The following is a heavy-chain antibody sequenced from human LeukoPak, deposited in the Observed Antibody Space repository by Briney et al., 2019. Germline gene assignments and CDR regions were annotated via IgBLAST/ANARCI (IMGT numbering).Heavy chain of an antibody. CDR2: IWYDGSNK. V-gene: IGHV3-33*06. Sequence: GGSLRLSCAASGFTFSSYGMHWVRQAPGKGLEWVAVIWYDGSNKYYADSVKGRFTISRDNSKNTLYLQMNSLRAEDTAVYYCVKRSPSGTLYFDYWGQGTLVTVSS. CDR1: GFTFSSYG. CDR3: VKRSPSGTLYFDY. D-gene: IGHD1-26*01. J-gene: IGHJ4*02.